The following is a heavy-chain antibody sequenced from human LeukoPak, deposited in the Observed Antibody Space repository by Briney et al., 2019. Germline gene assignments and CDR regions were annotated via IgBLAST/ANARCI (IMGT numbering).Heavy chain of an antibody. V-gene: IGHV3-23*01. J-gene: IGHJ4*02. CDR2: ISGSGGST. Sequence: PGGSLRLSCAASGFTFSSYAMSWVRQAPGKGLEWVSAISGSGGSTYYADSVKGRFTISRDNSKNTLYLQMNSLRAEDTAVYYCANGVSMDLYYFDYWGQGTQVTVSS. CDR3: ANGVSMDLYYFDY. D-gene: IGHD2/OR15-2a*01. CDR1: GFTFSSYA.